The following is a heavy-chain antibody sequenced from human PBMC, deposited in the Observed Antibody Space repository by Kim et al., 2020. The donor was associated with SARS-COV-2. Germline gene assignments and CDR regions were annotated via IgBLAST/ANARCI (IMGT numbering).Heavy chain of an antibody. CDR3: ASGEKTGYSYGYKGYYYGMDV. Sequence: GGSLRLSCAASGFTFSSYGMHWVRQAPGKGLEWVAVISYDGSNKYYADSVKGRFTISRDNSKNTLYLQMNSLRAEDTAVYYCASGEKTGYSYGYKGYYYGMDVWGQGTTVTVSS. D-gene: IGHD5-18*01. J-gene: IGHJ6*02. CDR2: ISYDGSNK. CDR1: GFTFSSYG. V-gene: IGHV3-30*03.